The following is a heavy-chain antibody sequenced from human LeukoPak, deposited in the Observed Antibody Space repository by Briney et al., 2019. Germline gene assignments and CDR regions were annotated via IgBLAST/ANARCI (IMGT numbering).Heavy chain of an antibody. V-gene: IGHV4-39*02. CDR1: GGSISSSSYY. Sequence: SETLSLTCTVSGGSISSSSYYWGWIRQPPGKGLEWIGSIYYSGSTYYNPSLKSRVTISVDTSKNQFSLKLSSVTAADTAVYYCARELGAFDIWGQGTMVTVSS. J-gene: IGHJ3*02. CDR2: IYYSGST. CDR3: ARELGAFDI.